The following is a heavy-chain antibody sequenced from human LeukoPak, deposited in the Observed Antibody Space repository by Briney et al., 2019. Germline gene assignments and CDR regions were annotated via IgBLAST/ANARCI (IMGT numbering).Heavy chain of an antibody. D-gene: IGHD5-12*01. V-gene: IGHV3-23*01. Sequence: GGSLRLSCAASGFTFSSYSMSWVRQAPGKGLEWVSAISSSGGNTYYADSVKGRFTISRDNSKNTLYLQMNSLRVEDTAIYYCVKDRPTWPIDYWGLGTQVTVS. CDR3: VKDRPTWPIDY. J-gene: IGHJ4*02. CDR2: ISSSGGNT. CDR1: GFTFSSYS.